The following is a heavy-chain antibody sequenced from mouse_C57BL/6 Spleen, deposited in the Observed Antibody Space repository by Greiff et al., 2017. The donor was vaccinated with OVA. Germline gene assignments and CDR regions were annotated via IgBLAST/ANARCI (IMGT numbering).Heavy chain of an antibody. V-gene: IGHV1-53*01. J-gene: IGHJ4*01. D-gene: IGHD1-1*01. CDR2: INPSNGGT. CDR3: ARDNYYGSSYYAMDY. CDR1: GYTFTSYW. Sequence: QVQLKQPGTELVKPGASVKLSCKASGYTFTSYWMHWVKQRPGQGLEWIGNINPSNGGTNYNEKFKSKATLTVDKSSSTAYMQLSSLTSEDSAVYYCARDNYYGSSYYAMDYWGQGTSVTVSS.